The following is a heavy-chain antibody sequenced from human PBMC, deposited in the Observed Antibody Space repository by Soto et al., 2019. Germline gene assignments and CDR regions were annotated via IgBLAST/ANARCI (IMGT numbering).Heavy chain of an antibody. CDR1: GGSFSGYY. CDR2: INHSGST. Sequence: PSETLSLTCAVYGGSFSGYYWSWIRQPPGKGLEWIGEINHSGSTNYNPSLKSRVTISVDTSKNQFSLKLSSVTAADTAVYYCARGKRIAVAEWGRRAGFDYWGQGTLVTVSS. CDR3: ARGKRIAVAEWGRRAGFDY. D-gene: IGHD6-19*01. V-gene: IGHV4-34*01. J-gene: IGHJ4*02.